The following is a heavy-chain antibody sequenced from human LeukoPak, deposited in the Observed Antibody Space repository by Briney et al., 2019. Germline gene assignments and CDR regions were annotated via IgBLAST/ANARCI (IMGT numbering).Heavy chain of an antibody. D-gene: IGHD3-22*01. J-gene: IGHJ3*02. Sequence: GESLKISCKGSGYSFTSYWIGWVRQMPGKGLEWMGIIYPGDSDTRYSPSFQGQVTISADKSVSTAYLQWSSLKASDTAMYYCARIDSSGYYPNDAFDIWGQGTMVTVSS. CDR2: IYPGDSDT. CDR3: ARIDSSGYYPNDAFDI. V-gene: IGHV5-51*01. CDR1: GYSFTSYW.